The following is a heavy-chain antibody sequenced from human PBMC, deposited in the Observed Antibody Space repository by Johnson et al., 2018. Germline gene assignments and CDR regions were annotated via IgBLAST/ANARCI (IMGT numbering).Heavy chain of an antibody. CDR3: ARDLGGGHWSFQH. D-gene: IGHD2-8*02. V-gene: IGHV3-11*04. J-gene: IGHJ1*01. CDR1: GGSISSYY. Sequence: QVQLQESGPGLVKPSETLSLTCTVSGGSISSYYWSWIRQPPGKGLEWVSYISSSGSTIYYADSVKGRCTISRDNAKNSLYLQRNSLRAEDTAVYYCARDLGGGHWSFQHWGQGTLVTVSS. CDR2: ISSSGSTI.